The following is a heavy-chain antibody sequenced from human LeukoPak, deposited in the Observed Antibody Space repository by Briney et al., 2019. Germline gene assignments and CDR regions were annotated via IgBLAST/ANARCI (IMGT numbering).Heavy chain of an antibody. Sequence: GESLKISCKGSGYSFTSYWIGWVRQMPGKGLEWMGIIYPGDSDTRYSPSFQGRVTISADKSISTAYLQWSSLKASDTAMYYCARRDGSGSYYNPPFDYWGQGTLVTVSS. J-gene: IGHJ4*02. D-gene: IGHD3-10*01. CDR1: GYSFTSYW. CDR2: IYPGDSDT. V-gene: IGHV5-51*01. CDR3: ARRDGSGSYYNPPFDY.